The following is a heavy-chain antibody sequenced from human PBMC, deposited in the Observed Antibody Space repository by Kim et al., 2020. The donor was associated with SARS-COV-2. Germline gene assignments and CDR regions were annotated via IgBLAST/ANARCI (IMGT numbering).Heavy chain of an antibody. Sequence: GGSLRLSCAASGFTFSSYGMHWVRQAPGKGLEWVAVIWYDGSNKYYADSVKGRFTISRDNSKNTLYLQMNSLRAEDTAVYYCARAVAGTWGLDYWGQGTLVTVSS. CDR3: ARAVAGTWGLDY. V-gene: IGHV3-33*01. CDR1: GFTFSSYG. J-gene: IGHJ4*02. D-gene: IGHD6-19*01. CDR2: IWYDGSNK.